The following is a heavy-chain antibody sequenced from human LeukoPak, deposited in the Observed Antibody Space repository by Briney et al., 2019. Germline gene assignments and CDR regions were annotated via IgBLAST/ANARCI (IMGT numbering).Heavy chain of an antibody. V-gene: IGHV1-18*04. CDR3: AREGEWNDASRGAFDI. CDR1: GYTSTGYY. J-gene: IGHJ3*02. Sequence: ASVKVSCKASGYTSTGYYMHWVRQAPGQGLEWMGWISTYNGNTNYAQKLQGRVTMTTDTSTSTAYMELRSLRSDDTAVYYCAREGEWNDASRGAFDIWGQGTMVTVSS. D-gene: IGHD1-1*01. CDR2: ISTYNGNT.